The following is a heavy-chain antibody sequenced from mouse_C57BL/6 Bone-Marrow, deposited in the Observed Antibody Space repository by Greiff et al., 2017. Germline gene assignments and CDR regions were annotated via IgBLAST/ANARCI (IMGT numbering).Heavy chain of an antibody. Sequence: QVQLQQSDAELVKPGASVKISCKVSGYTFTDHTIHWMKQRPEQGLEWIGYIYPRDGSTKYNEKFKGKATLTADKSSSTAYMQLNSLTSEDTAVYYCTTDSSGYGRGFDYRGQGTTLTVSS. J-gene: IGHJ2*01. D-gene: IGHD3-2*02. CDR3: TTDSSGYGRGFDY. CDR2: IYPRDGST. V-gene: IGHV1-78*01. CDR1: GYTFTDHT.